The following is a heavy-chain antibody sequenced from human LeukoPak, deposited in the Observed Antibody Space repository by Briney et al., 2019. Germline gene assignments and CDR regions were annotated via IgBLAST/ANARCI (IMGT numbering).Heavy chain of an antibody. D-gene: IGHD6-13*01. J-gene: IGHJ1*01. CDR1: GGSISSGSYY. CDR3: ARVGLGIAAATEHFQH. Sequence: SETLSLTCTVSGGSISSGSYYWGWIRQPAGKGLEWIGRIYTSGSTNYNPSLKSRVTISVDTSKNQFSLKLSSVTAADTAVYYCARVGLGIAAATEHFQHWGQGTLVTVSS. V-gene: IGHV4-61*02. CDR2: IYTSGST.